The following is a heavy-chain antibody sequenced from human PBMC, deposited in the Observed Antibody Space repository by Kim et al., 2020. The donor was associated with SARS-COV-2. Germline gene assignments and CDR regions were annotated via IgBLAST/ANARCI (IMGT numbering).Heavy chain of an antibody. J-gene: IGHJ4*01. CDR2: IRSKIDGGTT. CDR3: TTMRYCRSTSCGY. V-gene: IGHV3-15*01. CDR1: GFTFSNAH. D-gene: IGHD2-2*01. Sequence: GGSLRLSCAASGFTFSNAHINWVRQAPGKGLEWVGHIRSKIDGGTTNYGAPVKGRFNLSRDDSKNTVYLQMNSLKNEDTAVYFCTTMRYCRSTSCGYWG.